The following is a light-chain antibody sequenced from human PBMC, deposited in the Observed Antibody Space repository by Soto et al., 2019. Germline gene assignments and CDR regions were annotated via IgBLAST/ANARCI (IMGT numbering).Light chain of an antibody. CDR3: QHYRSAPFT. Sequence: EIVLTQSPGTLSLSPGERATLSCRASQSVTNHLAWYQQKAGQAPRLLIYGASSRTTGVPDRFSGSGSGTDFTLTISRLEPEDFAVYYCQHYRSAPFTFGPGTKVDIK. V-gene: IGKV3-20*01. CDR1: QSVTNH. CDR2: GAS. J-gene: IGKJ3*01.